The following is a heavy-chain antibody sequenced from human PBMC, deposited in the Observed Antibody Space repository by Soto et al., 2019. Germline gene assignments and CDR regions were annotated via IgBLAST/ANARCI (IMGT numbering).Heavy chain of an antibody. V-gene: IGHV1-18*04. J-gene: IGHJ6*02. CDR1: GYTFTSYG. D-gene: IGHD6-19*01. CDR3: ARVGNIAVAGTSPYYYYYGMDV. Sequence: ASVKVSCKASGYTFTSYGISWARQAPGQGLEWMGWISAYNGNTNYAQKLQGRVTMTTDTSTSTAYMELRSLRSDDTAVYYCARVGNIAVAGTSPYYYYYGMDVWGQGTTVTVSS. CDR2: ISAYNGNT.